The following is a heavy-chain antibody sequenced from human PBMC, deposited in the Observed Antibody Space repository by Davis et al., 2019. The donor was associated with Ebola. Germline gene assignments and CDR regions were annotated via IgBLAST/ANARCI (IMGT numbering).Heavy chain of an antibody. Sequence: GESLKISCAASGFTFSSYEMNWVRQAPGKGLEWVSYISSSGSTIYYADSVKGRFTISRDNAKNSLYLQMNSLRAEDTAVYYCARDGDSGWYLYYYYYYGMDVWGQGTTVTVSS. J-gene: IGHJ6*02. CDR3: ARDGDSGWYLYYYYYYGMDV. CDR2: ISSSGSTI. V-gene: IGHV3-48*03. CDR1: GFTFSSYE. D-gene: IGHD6-19*01.